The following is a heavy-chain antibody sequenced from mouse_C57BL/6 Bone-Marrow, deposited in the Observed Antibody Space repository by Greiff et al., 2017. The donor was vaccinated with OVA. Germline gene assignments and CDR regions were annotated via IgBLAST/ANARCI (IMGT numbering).Heavy chain of an antibody. CDR3: ARNSLRRRYYYAMDY. V-gene: IGHV1-7*01. D-gene: IGHD2-12*01. J-gene: IGHJ4*01. Sequence: VQLQESGAELAKPGASVKLSCKASGYTFTSYWMHWVKQSPGQGLEWIGYINPSSGYTKYTQKFKDKATLTADKSSSTAYMQLSSLTYEDSAVYYCARNSLRRRYYYAMDYWGQGTSVTVSS. CDR1: GYTFTSYW. CDR2: INPSSGYT.